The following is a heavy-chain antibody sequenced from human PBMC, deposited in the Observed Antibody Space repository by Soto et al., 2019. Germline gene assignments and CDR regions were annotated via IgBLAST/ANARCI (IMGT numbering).Heavy chain of an antibody. CDR3: AKEPRFYGEQNWFDP. CDR2: ISCSGGST. V-gene: IGHV3-23*01. D-gene: IGHD4-17*01. Sequence: EVQLLESGGGLVQPGGSLRLACAASGFTFSSYAMSWVRQAPGKGLEWVSAISCSGGSTYYADSVKGRFTISRDNSKNTLYLQMNSLRAEDTAVYYCAKEPRFYGEQNWFDPWGQGTLVTVSS. J-gene: IGHJ5*02. CDR1: GFTFSSYA.